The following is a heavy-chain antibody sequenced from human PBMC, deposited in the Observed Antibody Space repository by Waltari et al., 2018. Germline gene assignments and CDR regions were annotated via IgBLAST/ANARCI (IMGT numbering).Heavy chain of an antibody. CDR3: ARHGGFSSSVGAFLSGFDP. CDR1: GGSISSYY. Sequence: QVQLQESGPGLVKPSETLSLTCTVSGGSISSYYWSWIRQPPGKGLEWIGYIYYSGITNYNPSLKSRVTISVDTSKNQFSLKLSSVTAADTAVYYCARHGGFSSSVGAFLSGFDPWGQGTLVTVSS. J-gene: IGHJ5*02. D-gene: IGHD6-13*01. V-gene: IGHV4-59*08. CDR2: IYYSGIT.